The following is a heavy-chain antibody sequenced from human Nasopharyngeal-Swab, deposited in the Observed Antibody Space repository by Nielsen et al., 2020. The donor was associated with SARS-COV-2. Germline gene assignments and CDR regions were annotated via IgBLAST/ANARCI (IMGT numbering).Heavy chain of an antibody. CDR3: ARGSGYYDSSGYSDY. CDR1: GGSISSYY. V-gene: IGHV4-59*13. J-gene: IGHJ4*02. D-gene: IGHD3-22*01. CDR2: IYYSGST. Sequence: SETLSLTCTVSGGSISSYYWSWIRQPPGKGLEWNGYIYYSGSTNYNPSLKSSVTISVDTSKNQFSLKLSSVTAADTAVYYCARGSGYYDSSGYSDYWGQGTLVTVSS.